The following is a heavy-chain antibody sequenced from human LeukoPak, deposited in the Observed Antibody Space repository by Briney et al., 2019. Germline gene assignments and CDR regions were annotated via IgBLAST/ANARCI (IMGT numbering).Heavy chain of an antibody. CDR1: GFTFSSYS. Sequence: PGGSLRLSCAASGFTFSSYSMNWVRQAPGKGLELVSSISSGRSYIHYADSVKGRFTISRDNAKNSLYLQMNSLGAEDTAVYHCARIRSGYDLNVLDYWGQGTLVTVSS. D-gene: IGHD5-12*01. CDR2: ISSGRSYI. J-gene: IGHJ4*02. CDR3: ARIRSGYDLNVLDY. V-gene: IGHV3-21*01.